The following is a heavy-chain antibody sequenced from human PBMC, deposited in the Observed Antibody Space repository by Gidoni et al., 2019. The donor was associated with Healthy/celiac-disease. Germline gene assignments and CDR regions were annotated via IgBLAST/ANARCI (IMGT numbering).Heavy chain of an antibody. J-gene: IGHJ6*02. Sequence: PASGFTFSSDALHWVRQAPGKGLGWGAVISYGGRKTYHANPVKGRFTLSRKNSKNTPDLKMNSLRAGDAAVYYCARGPSDLPFDEFYHGMDGLGQGTTVTVSS. CDR2: ISYGGRKT. V-gene: IGHV3-30*04. D-gene: IGHD2-2*01. CDR3: ARGPSDLPFDEFYHGMDG. CDR1: GFTFSSDA.